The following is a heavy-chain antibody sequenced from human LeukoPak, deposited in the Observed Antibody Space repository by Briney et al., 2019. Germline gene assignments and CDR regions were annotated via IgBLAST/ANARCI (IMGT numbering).Heavy chain of an antibody. J-gene: IGHJ5*02. CDR1: GGSISSYY. Sequence: SETLSLTCTVSGGSISSYYWSWIRQPPWKGLEWIGYIYYSGSTNYNPSLKSRVTISVDTSKNQFSLKLSSVTAADTAVYYCARTGYYDFWSGYPGNGFDPWGQGTLVTVSS. CDR2: IYYSGST. V-gene: IGHV4-59*01. D-gene: IGHD3-3*01. CDR3: ARTGYYDFWSGYPGNGFDP.